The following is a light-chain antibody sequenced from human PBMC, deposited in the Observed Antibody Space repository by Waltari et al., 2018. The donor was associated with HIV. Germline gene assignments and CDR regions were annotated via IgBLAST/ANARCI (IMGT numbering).Light chain of an antibody. CDR2: WAS. CDR1: QNVFYSSNNKNY. J-gene: IGKJ4*01. V-gene: IGKV4-1*01. Sequence: DIVMTQSPDSLAVSLGERATIKCKSSQNVFYSSNNKNYLSWYQQKPGQPPKLIIYWASSRQSGVPDRFSGSGSGKNFTLTITDLQPEDFATYFCQHAHSFPHTFGGGTRL. CDR3: QHAHSFPHT.